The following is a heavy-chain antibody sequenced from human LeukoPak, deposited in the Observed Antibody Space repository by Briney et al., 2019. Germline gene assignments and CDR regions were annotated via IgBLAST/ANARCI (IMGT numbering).Heavy chain of an antibody. D-gene: IGHD1-26*01. CDR1: GFTFSSYW. Sequence: PGGSLRLSCAASGFTFSSYWMYWVRQAPGKGLVWVSRINIDGSTTNYADSVKGRFTISRDNAKNTLYLQMNSLRAEDTAVYCCARGVSGSYGKFDYWGQGTLVTVSS. CDR3: ARGVSGSYGKFDY. V-gene: IGHV3-74*01. CDR2: INIDGSTT. J-gene: IGHJ4*02.